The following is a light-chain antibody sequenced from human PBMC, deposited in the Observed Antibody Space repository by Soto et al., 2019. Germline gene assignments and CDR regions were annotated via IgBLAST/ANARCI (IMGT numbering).Light chain of an antibody. V-gene: IGKV1-5*03. CDR3: QQRSNWLT. CDR1: QSIRNW. CDR2: KAS. Sequence: DIPMTQSPSALSASVGDSITMTCRASQSIRNWLAWYQQKPGKAPKLLIYKASSLETGVPARFSGSGSGTDFTLTISSLEPEDFAVYYCQQRSNWLTFGGGTKVEIK. J-gene: IGKJ4*01.